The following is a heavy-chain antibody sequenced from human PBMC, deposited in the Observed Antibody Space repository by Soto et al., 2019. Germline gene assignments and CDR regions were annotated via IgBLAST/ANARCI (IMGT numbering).Heavy chain of an antibody. J-gene: IGHJ3*02. CDR2: ISGSGGST. CDR1: GFTFSSYA. Sequence: GGSLRLSCAASGFTFSSYAMSWVRQAPGKGLEWVSAISGSGGSTYYADSVKGRFTISRDNSKNTLYLQMNSLRAEDKAVYYWAKDGGPSDIVVVVAATQLPEPPTENKDDAFDIWGQGTMVTVSS. V-gene: IGHV3-23*01. D-gene: IGHD2-15*01. CDR3: AKDGGPSDIVVVVAATQLPEPPTENKDDAFDI.